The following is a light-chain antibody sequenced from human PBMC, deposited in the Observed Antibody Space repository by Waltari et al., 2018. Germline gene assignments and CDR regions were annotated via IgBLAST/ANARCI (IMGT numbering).Light chain of an antibody. Sequence: QSALTQPASVSGSPGQSIAISCAGTRRDVGASNFFSLYQQHPGKAPKLMIYDVKERPSGVSDRFSGSKSGNTASLTISGLQAEDETDYYCSSFTTSGTYVFGTGTKVTVL. V-gene: IGLV2-14*03. CDR2: DVK. J-gene: IGLJ1*01. CDR3: SSFTTSGTYV. CDR1: RRDVGASNF.